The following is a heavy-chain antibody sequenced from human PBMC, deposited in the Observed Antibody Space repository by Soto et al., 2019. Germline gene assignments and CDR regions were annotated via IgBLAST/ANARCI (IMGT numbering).Heavy chain of an antibody. V-gene: IGHV2-5*02. J-gene: IGHJ4*02. D-gene: IGHD4-4*01. CDR3: AHSATAHHYCDY. Sequence: QITLKESGPTLVKPTQTLTLTCTFSGFSLSTSGVGVGWIRQPPGKALEWLALIYWDDDKRYSPSLKSRLTITKDTSKTPVVLTITNMDPVDTATYCCAHSATAHHYCDYWGQGTLVTVSS. CDR1: GFSLSTSGVG. CDR2: IYWDDDK.